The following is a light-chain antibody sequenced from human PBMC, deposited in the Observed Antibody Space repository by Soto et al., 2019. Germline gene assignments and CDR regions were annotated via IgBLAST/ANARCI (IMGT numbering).Light chain of an antibody. CDR2: DAS. V-gene: IGKV3-11*01. CDR1: RSVRSF. CDR3: QQRSNWLT. Sequence: EIVLTQSPATLSLSPGERATLSCRASRSVRSFLAWYQQKPGQAPRLLIYDASNRAAGIPARFSGSGSGTDFTLTISSLEPEDFAVYYCQQRSNWLTFGGGTKVEIK. J-gene: IGKJ4*01.